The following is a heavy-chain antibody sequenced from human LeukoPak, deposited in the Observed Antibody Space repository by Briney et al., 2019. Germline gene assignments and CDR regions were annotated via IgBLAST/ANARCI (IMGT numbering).Heavy chain of an antibody. CDR2: IYHSGST. D-gene: IGHD2-2*01. Sequence: SGTLSLTCAVSGDSISSSNWWSWVRQPPGKGLEWIGEIYHSGSTNYNPSLKSRVTISVDKSKNQFSLKLSSVTAADTAVYYCASALGYCSSTSCSFDYWGQGALVTVSS. J-gene: IGHJ4*02. CDR3: ASALGYCSSTSCSFDY. V-gene: IGHV4-4*02. CDR1: GDSISSSNW.